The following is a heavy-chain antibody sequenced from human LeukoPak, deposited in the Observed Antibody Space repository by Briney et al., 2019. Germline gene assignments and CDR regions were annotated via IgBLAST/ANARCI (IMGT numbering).Heavy chain of an antibody. J-gene: IGHJ4*02. Sequence: TSETLSLTCAVYGGSFSGYYWSWIRQPPGKGLEWIGEINHSGSTNYNPSLKSRVTISVDTSKNQFSLKLSSVTAADTAVYYCARGPPSNLAVAGTYFDYWGQGTLVTVSS. V-gene: IGHV4-34*01. CDR3: ARGPPSNLAVAGTYFDY. CDR1: GGSFSGYY. CDR2: INHSGST. D-gene: IGHD6-19*01.